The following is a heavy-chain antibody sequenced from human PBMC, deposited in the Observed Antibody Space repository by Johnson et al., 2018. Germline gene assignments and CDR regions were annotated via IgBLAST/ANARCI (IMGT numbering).Heavy chain of an antibody. CDR1: GGSISSYY. Sequence: QVQLQESGPGLVKHSEPLSLTCTVSGGSISSYYWSWIRQPPGKGLEWIGYIYYSGSTNYNPSLKSRVTISVDTSKNQFSLKLSSVTAADTAVYYCARARYDAFDIWGQGTMVTVSS. CDR3: ARARYDAFDI. V-gene: IGHV4-59*01. CDR2: IYYSGST. J-gene: IGHJ3*02.